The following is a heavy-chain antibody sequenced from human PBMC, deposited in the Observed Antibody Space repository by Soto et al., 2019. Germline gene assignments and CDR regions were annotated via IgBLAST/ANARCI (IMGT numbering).Heavy chain of an antibody. CDR3: ARNPAPSGWYDY. Sequence: GGSLRLSCAASGLTFSNYLMDWVRQVPGKGLMWVSRINSDGSSTVYADSVKGRFTISRDNAKSTLYLQMNSPTAEDTAVYYCARNPAPSGWYDYWGQGALVTVSS. D-gene: IGHD6-19*01. CDR2: INSDGSST. V-gene: IGHV3-74*01. CDR1: GLTFSNYL. J-gene: IGHJ4*02.